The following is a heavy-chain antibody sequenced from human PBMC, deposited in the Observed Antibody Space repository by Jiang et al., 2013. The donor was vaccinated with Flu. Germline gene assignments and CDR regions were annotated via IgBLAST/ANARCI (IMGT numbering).Heavy chain of an antibody. J-gene: IGHJ3*02. CDR1: GYTFTSYY. V-gene: IGHV1-46*03. Sequence: VQLVESGAEVKKPGASVKVSCKASGYTFTSYYMHWVRQAPGQGLEWMGIINPSGGSTSYAQKFQGRVTMTRDTSTSTVYMELSSLRSEDTAVYYCARESLPSYYYDSSGYSVDDIWGQGTMVTVSS. CDR2: INPSGGST. CDR3: ARESLPSYYYDSSGYSVDDI. D-gene: IGHD3-22*01.